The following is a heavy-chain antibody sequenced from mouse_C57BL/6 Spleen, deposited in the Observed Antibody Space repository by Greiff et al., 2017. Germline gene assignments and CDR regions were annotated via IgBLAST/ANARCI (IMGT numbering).Heavy chain of an antibody. CDR1: GYTFTSYW. CDR2: IDPSDSET. V-gene: IGHV1-52*01. Sequence: QVQLKESGAELVRPGSSVKLSCKASGYTFTSYWMHWVKQRPIQGLEWIGNIDPSDSETHYNQKFKDKATLTVDKSSSTAYMQLSSLTSEDSAVYYCARGSNYGMDYWGQGTSVTVSS. J-gene: IGHJ4*01. CDR3: ARGSNYGMDY. D-gene: IGHD2-5*01.